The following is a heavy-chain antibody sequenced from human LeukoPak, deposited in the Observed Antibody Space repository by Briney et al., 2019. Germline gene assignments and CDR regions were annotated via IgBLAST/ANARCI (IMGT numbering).Heavy chain of an antibody. V-gene: IGHV3-21*01. CDR3: ASVSAATGTGDY. CDR1: GFTFSSYS. D-gene: IGHD6-13*01. Sequence: PGGSLRLSCAASGFTFSSYSMNWVRQAPGKGLEWVSSISSSSSYIYYADSVKGRFTISRDNAKNSLYLQMNSLRAEDTAVYYCASVSAATGTGDYWGQGTQVTVSS. J-gene: IGHJ4*02. CDR2: ISSSSSYI.